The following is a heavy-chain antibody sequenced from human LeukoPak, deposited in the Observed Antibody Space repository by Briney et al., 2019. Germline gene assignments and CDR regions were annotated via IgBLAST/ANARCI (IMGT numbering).Heavy chain of an antibody. D-gene: IGHD4-17*01. CDR2: INPNSGGT. CDR1: GYTFTDYY. J-gene: IGHJ5*02. V-gene: IGHV1-2*02. Sequence: ASVKVSCKASGYTFTDYYIHWVRQAPGQGLEWMGWINPNSGGTNHAQKFQGRVTMTRATAISTANMDLSRLTSDDTAVYYCARVQSLRVVRCYYPWGQGTLVTVSS. CDR3: ARVQSLRVVRCYYP.